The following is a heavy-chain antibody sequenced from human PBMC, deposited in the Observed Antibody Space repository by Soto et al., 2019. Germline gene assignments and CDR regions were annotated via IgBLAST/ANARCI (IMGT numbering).Heavy chain of an antibody. D-gene: IGHD5-18*01. Sequence: GSLRLSCAAPGFTFSNYAMHWVRQAPGKGLEWVAVISYDGSDKYNANSVKGRFTISRDNSKNTLYLQMNSLRAEDTAVYYCARDTGPNGYNYYYFGMDVWGQGTTVTVSS. CDR3: ARDTGPNGYNYYYFGMDV. J-gene: IGHJ6*02. CDR2: ISYDGSDK. CDR1: GFTFSNYA. V-gene: IGHV3-30-3*01.